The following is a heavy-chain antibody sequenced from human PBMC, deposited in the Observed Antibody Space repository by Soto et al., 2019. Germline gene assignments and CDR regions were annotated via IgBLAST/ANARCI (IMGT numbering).Heavy chain of an antibody. J-gene: IGHJ4*02. CDR3: AREIYDFWSGYYPGFDY. V-gene: IGHV3-21*01. D-gene: IGHD3-3*01. CDR2: ISSSSSYI. CDR1: GFTFSSYS. Sequence: WGSLRLSCAASGFTFSSYSMNLFRHSPFKWLEWVSSISSSSSYIYYADSVKGRFTISRDNAKNSLYLQMNSPRAEDTAVYYCAREIYDFWSGYYPGFDYWGQGTLVTVSS.